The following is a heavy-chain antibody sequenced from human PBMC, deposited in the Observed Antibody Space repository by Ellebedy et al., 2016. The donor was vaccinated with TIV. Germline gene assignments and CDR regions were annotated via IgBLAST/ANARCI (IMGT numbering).Heavy chain of an antibody. V-gene: IGHV1-2*04. CDR1: GYSFTDHY. CDR3: ARANGVGAYRDSLDI. Sequence: AASVKVSCKGSGYSFTDHYIFWVRQAPGQGLEWKGWINPNAGGTNYARKFMGSVTMTRDTSITTAYMELSRLKSDDTAVYYCARANGVGAYRDSLDIWGQGTLVTVSP. CDR2: INPNAGGT. J-gene: IGHJ3*02. D-gene: IGHD1-26*01.